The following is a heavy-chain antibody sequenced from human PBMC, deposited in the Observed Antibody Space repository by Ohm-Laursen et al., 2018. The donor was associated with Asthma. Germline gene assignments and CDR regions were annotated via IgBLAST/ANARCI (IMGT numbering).Heavy chain of an antibody. D-gene: IGHD1/OR15-1a*01. Sequence: GSLRLSCTASGFTFSSYGMHWVRQAPGKGLDWVSVIFGSTGTNYEDSVKGRFTISRDNSKNTIYLQMNSLRAEDTAVYYCAISLTTPGAFDIWGQGTMITVSS. CDR2: IFGSTGT. CDR3: AISLTTPGAFDI. CDR1: GFTFSSYG. V-gene: IGHV3-NL1*01. J-gene: IGHJ3*02.